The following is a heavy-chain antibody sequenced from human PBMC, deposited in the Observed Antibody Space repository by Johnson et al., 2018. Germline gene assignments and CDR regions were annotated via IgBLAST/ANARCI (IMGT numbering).Heavy chain of an antibody. CDR1: GGTFSSYA. CDR2: IIPIFGTT. D-gene: IGHD3-22*01. V-gene: IGHV1-69*01. CDR3: ARDTYDYDSSDYYMGCDAFDI. Sequence: QVQLVQSGAEVKKPGSSVKVSCKASGGTFSSYAISWVRQAPGQGLEWMGGIIPIFGTTNYAQKFQGRVTITADESTSTAYMELSSLRSEDTAGYYCARDTYDYDSSDYYMGCDAFDIWGQGTMVTVSS. J-gene: IGHJ3*02.